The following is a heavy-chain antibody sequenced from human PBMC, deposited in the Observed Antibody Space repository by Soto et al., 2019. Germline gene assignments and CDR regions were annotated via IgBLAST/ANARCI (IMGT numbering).Heavy chain of an antibody. D-gene: IGHD3-22*01. CDR1: GGTFSSYA. CDR2: IIPIFGTA. CDR3: ARGRGYYDSSGYGY. J-gene: IGHJ4*02. V-gene: IGHV1-69*13. Sequence: SVKVSCKASGGTFSSYAISWVRQAPGQGLEWMGGIIPIFGTANYAQKFQGRVTITADESTSTAYMELSSLRSEDTAVYYCARGRGYYDSSGYGYWGQGTLVTVSS.